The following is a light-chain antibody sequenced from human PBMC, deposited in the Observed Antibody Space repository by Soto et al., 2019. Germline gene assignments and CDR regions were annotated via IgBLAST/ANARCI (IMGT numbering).Light chain of an antibody. CDR3: QQYNSYPWT. J-gene: IGKJ1*01. CDR1: QSISSW. CDR2: DAS. V-gene: IGKV1-5*01. Sequence: DIQMTQSPSTLSASVGDRFTITCRASQSISSWLAWYQQKPGKAPKLLIYDASSVESGIPSRFSGSGSGTEFTLTISSLQPDDFATYYCQQYNSYPWTFGQGTKVDIK.